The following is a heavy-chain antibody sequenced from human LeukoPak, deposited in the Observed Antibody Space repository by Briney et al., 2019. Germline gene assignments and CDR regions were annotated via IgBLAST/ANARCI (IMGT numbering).Heavy chain of an antibody. CDR1: GFTFSSYA. V-gene: IGHV3-30*04. J-gene: IGHJ5*02. Sequence: GGSLRLSCAASGFTFSSYAMHWVRQAPGKGLEWVAVISYDGSNKYYADSVKGRFTISRDNSKNTPYLQMNSLRAEDTAVYYWGRGGGGDSSGRNWFDPWGQGTLVTVSS. D-gene: IGHD3-10*01. CDR2: ISYDGSNK. CDR3: GRGGGGDSSGRNWFDP.